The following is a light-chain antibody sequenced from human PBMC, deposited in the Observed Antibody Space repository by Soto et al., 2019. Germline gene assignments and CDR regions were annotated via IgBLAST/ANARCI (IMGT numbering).Light chain of an antibody. Sequence: EVVLTQSPGTLSLSPGESATLSCRASQSVSGMYLAWYQQKPGQAPRLLIYGTSNRATGIPDRFSGSGSGTDFTLTIRRLEPEDFAMYFCQQYDNSPFTFGHGTKVDIK. V-gene: IGKV3-20*01. CDR3: QQYDNSPFT. CDR1: QSVSGMY. J-gene: IGKJ3*01. CDR2: GTS.